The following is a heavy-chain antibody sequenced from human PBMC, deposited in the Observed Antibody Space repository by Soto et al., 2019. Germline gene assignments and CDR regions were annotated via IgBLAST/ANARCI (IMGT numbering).Heavy chain of an antibody. CDR3: AAEGTRRGYSGYGYFDY. Sequence: GGSLRLSCAASGFTFSSYAMSWVRQAPGKGLEWVSAISGSGGSTYYADSVKGRFTISRDNSKNTLYLQMNSLRAEDTAVYYCAAEGTRRGYSGYGYFDYWGQGTLVTVSS. CDR1: GFTFSSYA. J-gene: IGHJ4*02. CDR2: ISGSGGST. D-gene: IGHD5-12*01. V-gene: IGHV3-23*01.